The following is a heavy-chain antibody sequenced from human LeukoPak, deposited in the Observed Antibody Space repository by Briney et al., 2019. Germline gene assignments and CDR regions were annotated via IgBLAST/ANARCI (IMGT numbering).Heavy chain of an antibody. V-gene: IGHV3-48*03. CDR2: ISSRGSTT. Sequence: GGSLRLSCGASVFTFRSYEMNWVRQAPGKGLEWVSYISSRGSTTYYADSVKGRFTISRDNANNSLYLQMNSLRAEDTAVYYCARSHEYYYYMDVWGKGTMVSVSS. J-gene: IGHJ6*03. CDR1: VFTFRSYE. CDR3: ARSHEYYYYMDV.